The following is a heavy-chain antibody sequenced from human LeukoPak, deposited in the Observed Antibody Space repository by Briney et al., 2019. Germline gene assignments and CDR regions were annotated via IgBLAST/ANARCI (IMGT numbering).Heavy chain of an antibody. D-gene: IGHD1-7*01. V-gene: IGHV4-30-4*01. CDR2: IYYSGST. CDR3: ARDPFGNYGGYDY. CDR1: GGSVTSTNW. J-gene: IGHJ4*02. Sequence: SETLSLTCDVSGGSVTSTNWWTWFRQPPGKGLEWIGYIYYSGSTYYNPSLKSRVTISVDTSKNQFSLKLSSVTAADTAVYYCARDPFGNYGGYDYWGQGTLVTVSS.